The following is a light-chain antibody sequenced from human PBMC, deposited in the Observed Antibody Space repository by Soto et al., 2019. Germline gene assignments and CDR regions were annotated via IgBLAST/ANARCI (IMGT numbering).Light chain of an antibody. CDR2: EVS. J-gene: IGLJ1*01. V-gene: IGLV2-8*01. Sequence: QSALTQPPSASGSLGQSVTISCTGTSSDIGTYDYVSWYQQHPGRAPKLIIFEVSKRPLGVPDRFSGSKSGNTASLIVSGLQPEDEAEYHCTSYTGDDFTFVFGTGTKVTVL. CDR3: TSYTGDDFTFV. CDR1: SSDIGTYDY.